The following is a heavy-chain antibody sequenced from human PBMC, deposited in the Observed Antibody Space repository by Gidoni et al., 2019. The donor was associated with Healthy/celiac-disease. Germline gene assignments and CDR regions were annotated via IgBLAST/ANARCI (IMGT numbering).Heavy chain of an antibody. V-gene: IGHV1-69*01. CDR3: ARGGKYCSSTSCYVYYYYGMDV. J-gene: IGHJ6*02. CDR1: GGTLSSYA. Sequence: VQSQVQLVQSGAEVKVSCKASGGTLSSYAISWVRQAPGQGLEWMGGIIPIFGTENYAQKFQGRVTITADESTITADIELSSLRSEDTAVYYCARGGKYCSSTSCYVYYYYGMDVWGQGTTVTVSS. D-gene: IGHD2-2*01. CDR2: IIPIFGTE.